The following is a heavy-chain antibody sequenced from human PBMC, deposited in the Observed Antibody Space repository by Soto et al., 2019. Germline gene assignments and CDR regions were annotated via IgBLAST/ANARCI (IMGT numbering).Heavy chain of an antibody. CDR2: IYWDGDK. V-gene: IGHV2-5*02. J-gene: IGHJ6*02. CDR3: AHRPPSYYGLYV. CDR1: GFSVTTSGVG. Sequence: HITLKESGPTLVKPTQTLTLTCTFSGFSVTTSGVGVGWIRQPPGKALEWLALIYWDGDKRYIPSLKNRLTITKDTSNNQVVLTMTNMDPVDTATYYCAHRPPSYYGLYVWCQGTTVTVSS.